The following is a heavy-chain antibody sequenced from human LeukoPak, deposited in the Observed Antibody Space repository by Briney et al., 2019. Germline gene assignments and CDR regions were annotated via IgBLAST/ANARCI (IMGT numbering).Heavy chain of an antibody. J-gene: IGHJ4*02. CDR1: GFTFDDYA. D-gene: IGHD1-26*01. CDR3: AKVRSGSYLELDY. Sequence: PGGSLRLSCAASGFTFDDYAMHWVRQAPGKGLEWVSTVSFSVTGTYYADSVKGRFTISRDNSKNTLYLQMNSLRAEDTAVYYCAKVRSGSYLELDYWGQGTLVTVSS. CDR2: VSFSVTGT. V-gene: IGHV3-23*01.